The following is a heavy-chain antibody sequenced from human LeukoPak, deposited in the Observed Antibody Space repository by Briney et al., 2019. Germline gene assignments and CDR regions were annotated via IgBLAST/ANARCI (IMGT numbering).Heavy chain of an antibody. Sequence: PGGSLRLSCAVSGFTFSSYAMSWVRQPPGKGLEWVSSIIGSGGSTYYADSVKGRFTISRDNSKNTLYLQMNSLRAEDTAVYYCARDISSGYYDAFDIWGQGTMVTVSS. D-gene: IGHD3-22*01. V-gene: IGHV3-23*01. CDR3: ARDISSGYYDAFDI. CDR2: IIGSGGST. J-gene: IGHJ3*02. CDR1: GFTFSSYA.